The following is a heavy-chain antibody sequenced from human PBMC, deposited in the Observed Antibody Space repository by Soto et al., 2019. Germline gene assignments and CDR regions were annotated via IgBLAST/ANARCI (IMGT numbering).Heavy chain of an antibody. Sequence: SETLSLTCTVSGGSISSSSYYWGWIRQPPGKGLEWIGSIYYSGSTYYNPSLKSRVTISVDTSKNQFSLKLSSVTAADTAVYYCAKLTTDYYMDVWGKGTTVTVSS. CDR3: AKLTTDYYMDV. CDR1: GGSISSSSYY. D-gene: IGHD1-26*01. CDR2: IYYSGST. J-gene: IGHJ6*03. V-gene: IGHV4-39*01.